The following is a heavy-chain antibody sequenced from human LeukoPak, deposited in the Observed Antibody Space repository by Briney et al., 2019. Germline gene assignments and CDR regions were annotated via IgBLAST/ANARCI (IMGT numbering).Heavy chain of an antibody. CDR1: GYTFTSYD. CDR2: MNPNSGNT. V-gene: IGHV1-8*01. Sequence: ASVKVSCKASGYTFTSYDINWVRQAAGQGLEWMGWMNPNSGNTGYAQKFQGRVIMTRDTSISTAYMELSSLRSEDTAVYYCTRGSIAVPYNWFDPWGKGALVTVSS. D-gene: IGHD6-19*01. J-gene: IGHJ5*02. CDR3: TRGSIAVPYNWFDP.